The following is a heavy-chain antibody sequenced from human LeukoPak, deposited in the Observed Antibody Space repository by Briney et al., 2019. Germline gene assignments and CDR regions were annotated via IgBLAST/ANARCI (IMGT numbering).Heavy chain of an antibody. CDR2: MNPNSGNT. D-gene: IGHD2-2*01. V-gene: IGHV1-8*02. Sequence: ASVKVSCKASRYTFTTYDINWARQAAGQGLEWMGWMNPNSGNTGYAQKFQGRVTMTRNTSISTAYVELSSLRSEDTAVYYCARVWCSSTNCLNGWFDPWGQGTPVTVSS. J-gene: IGHJ5*02. CDR1: RYTFTTYD. CDR3: ARVWCSSTNCLNGWFDP.